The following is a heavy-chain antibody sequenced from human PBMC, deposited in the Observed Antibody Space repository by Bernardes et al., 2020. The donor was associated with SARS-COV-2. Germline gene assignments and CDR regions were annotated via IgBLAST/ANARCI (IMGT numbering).Heavy chain of an antibody. Sequence: SETLSLTCSVSGASILSNDYYWGWIRQLPGRGLDSIGNIDYSGSTYYSPSLKSRVTISVDTSKNQFSLNLNSVTAADTGVYYCARLDGGFSRYAGMDVWGQGTTVTVSS. J-gene: IGHJ6*02. V-gene: IGHV4-39*01. CDR2: IDYSGST. CDR1: GASILSNDYY. CDR3: ARLDGGFSRYAGMDV. D-gene: IGHD5-12*01.